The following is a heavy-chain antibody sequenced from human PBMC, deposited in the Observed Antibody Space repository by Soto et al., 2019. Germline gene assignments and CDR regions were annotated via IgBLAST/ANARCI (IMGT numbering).Heavy chain of an antibody. V-gene: IGHV4-38-2*01. CDR2: IYHSGSP. CDR3: ARVNGYFDY. J-gene: IGHJ4*02. Sequence: SETLSLTCAVSGYSISSGNYWGWIRQPPGKDLEWIGSIYHSGSPYYNPSLKSRVTISVDTSNNQFSLKLSSVTAADTAVYYCARVNGYFDYWGQGALVTVSS. D-gene: IGHD2-8*01. CDR1: GYSISSGNY.